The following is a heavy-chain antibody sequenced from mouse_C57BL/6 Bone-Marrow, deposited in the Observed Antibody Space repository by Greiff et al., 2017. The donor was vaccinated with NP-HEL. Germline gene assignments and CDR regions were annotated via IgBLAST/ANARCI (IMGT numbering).Heavy chain of an antibody. D-gene: IGHD2-2*01. Sequence: QVQLQQPGAELVMPGASVKLSCKASGYTFTSYWMHWVKQRPGQGLEWIGEIDPSDSYTNYNQKFKGKSTLTVDKSSSTAYMQLSSLTSEDSAGYYCARLGVTTRVFAYWGQGTLVTVSA. CDR3: ARLGVTTRVFAY. CDR2: IDPSDSYT. J-gene: IGHJ3*01. CDR1: GYTFTSYW. V-gene: IGHV1-69*01.